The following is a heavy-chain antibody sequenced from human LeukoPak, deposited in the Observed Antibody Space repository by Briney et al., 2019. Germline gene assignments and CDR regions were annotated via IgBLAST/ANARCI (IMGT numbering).Heavy chain of an antibody. V-gene: IGHV1-8*01. Sequence: ASVKVSCKASGYTFTSYDINWVRQATGQGLEWMGWMNPNSGDTGYVQKFQGRVTMTRNTSISTAYMELSSLRSEDTAVYYCAKGYSGSYSDPPYWGQGTLVTVSS. CDR3: AKGYSGSYSDPPY. J-gene: IGHJ4*02. D-gene: IGHD1-26*01. CDR2: MNPNSGDT. CDR1: GYTFTSYD.